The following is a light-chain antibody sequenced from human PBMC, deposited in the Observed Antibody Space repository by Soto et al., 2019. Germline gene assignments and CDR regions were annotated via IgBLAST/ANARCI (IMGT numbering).Light chain of an antibody. CDR3: SPYSIICTLL. CDR2: EVS. CDR1: SSDVGTYNY. V-gene: IGLV2-14*01. Sequence: QSALTQPASVSGSPGQSITISCTGTSSDVGTYNYDSWYQQFPGKAPKVMIYEVSNRPPGVSSRFSGSKSCNTPSLSISGLQAEDEADFYCSPYSIICTLLFGGGTNLTVL. J-gene: IGLJ2*01.